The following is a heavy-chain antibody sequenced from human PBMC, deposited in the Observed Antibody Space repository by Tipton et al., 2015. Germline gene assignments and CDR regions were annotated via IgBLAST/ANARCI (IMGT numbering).Heavy chain of an antibody. Sequence: SLRLSCAASGFSFNSYAMSWVRQAPGKGLEWVSTISASGGNTYYADSVQGPFTISRDNSKNTLYLQMNSLRVEDTAVYYCARLEDSSSWNGMDVWGQGTTVTVSS. D-gene: IGHD6-13*01. CDR3: ARLEDSSSWNGMDV. CDR2: ISASGGNT. CDR1: GFSFNSYA. V-gene: IGHV3-23*01. J-gene: IGHJ6*02.